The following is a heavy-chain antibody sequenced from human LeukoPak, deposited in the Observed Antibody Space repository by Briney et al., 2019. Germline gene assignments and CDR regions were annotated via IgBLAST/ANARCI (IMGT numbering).Heavy chain of an antibody. J-gene: IGHJ4*02. CDR3: TYGYCSGGSCYSRTDY. V-gene: IGHV1-69*13. CDR2: IIPIFGTA. CDR1: GYTFTSYY. Sequence: GASVKVSCKASGYTFTSYYIHWVRQAPGQGLEWMGGIIPIFGTANYAQKFQGRVTITADESTSTAYMELRRLRSEDTAVYYFTYGYCSGGSCYSRTDYWGQGTLVTVSS. D-gene: IGHD2-15*01.